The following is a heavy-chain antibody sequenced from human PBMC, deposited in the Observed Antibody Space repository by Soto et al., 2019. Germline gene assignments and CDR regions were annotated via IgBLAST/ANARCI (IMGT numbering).Heavy chain of an antibody. CDR3: ARRPNSRWYFDY. J-gene: IGHJ4*02. V-gene: IGHV2-5*02. CDR2: IYWDDDK. CDR1: GFSLTTTGVG. Sequence: QITLKESGPTLVKPTQTLTLTCTFSGFSLTTTGVGVGWIRQPPGKALEWLALIYWDDDKRYNPSLKTRLTLTKGTSKDQVVLTMTNMDPVDTATYYCARRPNSRWYFDYWGQGTLVTVSS. D-gene: IGHD6-13*01.